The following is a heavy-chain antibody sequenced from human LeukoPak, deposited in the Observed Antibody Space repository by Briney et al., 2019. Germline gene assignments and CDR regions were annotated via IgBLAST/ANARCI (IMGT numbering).Heavy chain of an antibody. V-gene: IGHV4-61*02. Sequence: SETLSLTCTVSGGSISSGSYYWSWIRQPAGKGLEWIGRIYTSGSTNYNPSLKSRVTISVDTSKNQLSLKLSSVTAADTAVYYCARGYSSSWYLNWFDPWGQGTLVTVSS. D-gene: IGHD6-13*01. CDR2: IYTSGST. CDR3: ARGYSSSWYLNWFDP. J-gene: IGHJ5*02. CDR1: GGSISSGSYY.